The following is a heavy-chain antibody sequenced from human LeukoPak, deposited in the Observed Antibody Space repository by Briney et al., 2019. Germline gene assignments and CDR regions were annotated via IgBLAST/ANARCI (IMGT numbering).Heavy chain of an antibody. CDR2: ITGGGGSA. J-gene: IGHJ4*02. CDR1: GFTFSNYA. Sequence: GGSLRLSCAASGFTFSNYAMSWVRQAPGKGLEWVSAITGGGGSAYYADSVKGRFTISRDNSKNTLYLQMNSLRVEDTAVYYSAKGRNDYGYFDYWGQGTLVTVSS. CDR3: AKGRNDYGYFDY. V-gene: IGHV3-23*01. D-gene: IGHD4-17*01.